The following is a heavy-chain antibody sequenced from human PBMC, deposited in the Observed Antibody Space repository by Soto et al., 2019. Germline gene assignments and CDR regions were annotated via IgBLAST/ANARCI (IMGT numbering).Heavy chain of an antibody. CDR3: PKAPIPEALEGPFDY. CDR2: ISYDGSNE. J-gene: IGHJ4*02. CDR1: GFTFSDYG. V-gene: IGHV3-30*18. D-gene: IGHD3-3*01. Sequence: QVQLVESGGGVVQPGRSLRLSCAASGFTFSDYGMHWVRQAPGKGLEWVAVISYDGSNEYYADSVKGRFTISRDHSKNTLYLQINSLRLEDTAVYYCPKAPIPEALEGPFDYWGQGILVTVSS.